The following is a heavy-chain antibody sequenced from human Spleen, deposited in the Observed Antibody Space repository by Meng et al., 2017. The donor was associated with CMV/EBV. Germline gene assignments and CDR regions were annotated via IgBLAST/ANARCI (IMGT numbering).Heavy chain of an antibody. D-gene: IGHD3-3*01. J-gene: IGHJ3*02. V-gene: IGHV3-13*01. CDR2: IGTAGDT. CDR3: AKDNFVGSGHNAFDI. Sequence: GGSLRLSCAASGFTFSSYDMHWVRQATGKGLEWVSAIGTAGDTYYPGSVKGRFTISRENAKNSLYLQMNSLRAGDTAVYYCAKDNFVGSGHNAFDIWGQGTMVTVSS. CDR1: GFTFSSYD.